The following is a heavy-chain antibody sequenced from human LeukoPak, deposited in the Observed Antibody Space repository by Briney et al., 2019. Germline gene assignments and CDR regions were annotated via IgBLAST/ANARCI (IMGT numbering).Heavy chain of an antibody. D-gene: IGHD3-22*01. CDR1: GGSFSGYY. V-gene: IGHV4-34*01. CDR3: ARSGNYYDSSGYFIFFDY. CDR2: INHSGST. J-gene: IGHJ4*02. Sequence: PSETLSLTCAVYGGSFSGYYWSWIRQPPGKGLEWIGEINHSGSTNYNPSLKSRVTISVDTSKNQFSLKLSSVTAADTAVYYCARSGNYYDSSGYFIFFDYWGQGTLVTVSS.